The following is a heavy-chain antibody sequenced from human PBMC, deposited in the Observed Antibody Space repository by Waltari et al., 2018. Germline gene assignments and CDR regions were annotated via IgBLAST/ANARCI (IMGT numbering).Heavy chain of an antibody. V-gene: IGHV4-38-2*01. D-gene: IGHD6-19*01. J-gene: IGHJ4*02. Sequence: QVQLQESGPGLVKPSETLSLTCAVSGYSISSGYYWGWIRQPPGKGLEWIGSIYHSGSTYSNPSLKSRVTISVDTSKNQFSLKLSSVTAADTAVYYCARHGYSSGSTIDYWGQGTLVTVSS. CDR3: ARHGYSSGSTIDY. CDR1: GYSISSGYY. CDR2: IYHSGST.